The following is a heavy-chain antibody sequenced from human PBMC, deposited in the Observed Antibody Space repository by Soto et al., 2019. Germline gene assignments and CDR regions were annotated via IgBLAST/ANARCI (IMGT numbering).Heavy chain of an antibody. CDR3: ARGSRGPRWVAP. J-gene: IGHJ5*02. CDR1: GGSITSYNHY. CDR2: IDYSGTT. V-gene: IGHV4-30-4*01. D-gene: IGHD5-12*01. Sequence: QVQLQESGPGLVKPSQTLSLTCTVSGGSITSYNHYWTWIRQAPGKGLECIGYIDYSGTTNYSPSLQGHVTISFDKTKNQFSLSLTFVTAADPAVYYCARGSRGPRWVAPWGQGALVTVSS.